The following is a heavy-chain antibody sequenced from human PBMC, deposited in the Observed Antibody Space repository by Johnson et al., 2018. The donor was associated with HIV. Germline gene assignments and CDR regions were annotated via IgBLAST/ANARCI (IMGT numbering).Heavy chain of an antibody. J-gene: IGHJ3*02. V-gene: IGHV3-30*19. D-gene: IGHD5-24*01. CDR1: GFTFSNYG. Sequence: QVQLVESGGDVVQPGGSLRLSCAASGFTFSNYGMHWVRQAPGKGLEWVAVISYDGSNKYYADSVKGRFTISRDNSKNTLYLQMNSLRAEDTAVYYCAREMAKIRGDAFDIWGQGTMVTVSS. CDR3: AREMAKIRGDAFDI. CDR2: ISYDGSNK.